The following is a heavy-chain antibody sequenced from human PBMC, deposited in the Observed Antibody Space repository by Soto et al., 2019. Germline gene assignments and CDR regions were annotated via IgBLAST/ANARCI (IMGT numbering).Heavy chain of an antibody. Sequence: SVKVSCKAAAYTFTSYDINWVRQATGQDFEWMGWMNPNNGNTAYAQKFQGRVTMTRDTSKSTAFMELSSLTSEDTAVYYCARGPRNWGVDYWGQGTLVTVSS. CDR1: AYTFTSYD. CDR2: MNPNNGNT. J-gene: IGHJ4*02. V-gene: IGHV1-8*01. D-gene: IGHD7-27*01. CDR3: ARGPRNWGVDY.